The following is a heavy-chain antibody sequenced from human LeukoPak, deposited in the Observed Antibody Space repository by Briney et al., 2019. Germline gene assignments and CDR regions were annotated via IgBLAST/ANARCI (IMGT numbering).Heavy chain of an antibody. J-gene: IGHJ6*02. CDR3: ARESYGSGETLARHYYYGMDV. Sequence: PSETLSLTCTVSGGSISSADYYWSWIRQPPGKGLEWIGYIYHSGSTFYNPYLKSRVTISVDTSKNQFSLKLSSVTAADTAVYYCARESYGSGETLARHYYYGMDVWGQGTTVTVSS. D-gene: IGHD3-10*01. CDR1: GGSISSADYY. V-gene: IGHV4-30-4*01. CDR2: IYHSGST.